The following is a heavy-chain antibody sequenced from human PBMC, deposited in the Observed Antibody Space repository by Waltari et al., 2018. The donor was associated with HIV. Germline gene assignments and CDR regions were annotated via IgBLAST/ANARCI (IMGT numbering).Heavy chain of an antibody. D-gene: IGHD3-22*01. CDR3: ARHSLTYYYDSSGYSVAFDY. V-gene: IGHV4-39*01. Sequence: QLQLQESGPGLVKPSETLSLPCTLSCGPISSSRYYWGWVRQPPGKGLEWIGSIYYSGSTYYNPSLKSRVTISVDTSKNQFSLKLSSVTAADTAVYYCARHSLTYYYDSSGYSVAFDYWGQGTLVTVSS. CDR2: IYYSGST. J-gene: IGHJ4*02. CDR1: CGPISSSRYY.